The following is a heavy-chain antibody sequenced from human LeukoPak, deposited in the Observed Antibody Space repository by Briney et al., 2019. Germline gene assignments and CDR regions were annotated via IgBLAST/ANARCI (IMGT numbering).Heavy chain of an antibody. V-gene: IGHV4-30-2*01. J-gene: IGHJ4*02. CDR2: IYHSGSS. Sequence: PSQTLSLTCAVSGASIARGGYYWSWIRQPPGKGLEWIGYIYHSGSSYYNPSLESRVSISVDTSKNHFSLKVNSVTVADTAVYYCARDGRAADFWGQGTLVTVSS. D-gene: IGHD1-26*01. CDR3: ARDGRAADF. CDR1: GASIARGGYY.